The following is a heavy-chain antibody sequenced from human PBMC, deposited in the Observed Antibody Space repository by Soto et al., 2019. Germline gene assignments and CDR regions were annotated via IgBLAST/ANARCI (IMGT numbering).Heavy chain of an antibody. Sequence: ASVKVSCKASGYTFTSYSMHWVRQAPVQSLEWMGWINAGNGNTKYSQKFQGRVTITRDTSASTAYMELSSLRSEDTAVYYCARVPHCSSTSCYNSPCYYGMDVWGQGTSVTVSS. D-gene: IGHD2-2*02. V-gene: IGHV1-3*01. CDR3: ARVPHCSSTSCYNSPCYYGMDV. CDR1: GYTFTSYS. CDR2: INAGNGNT. J-gene: IGHJ6*02.